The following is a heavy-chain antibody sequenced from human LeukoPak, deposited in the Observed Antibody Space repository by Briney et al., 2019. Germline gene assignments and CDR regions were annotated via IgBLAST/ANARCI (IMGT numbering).Heavy chain of an antibody. D-gene: IGHD1-26*01. CDR1: GGSISSYY. CDR2: IYYSGST. V-gene: IGHV4-59*01. J-gene: IGHJ4*02. CDR3: ARLIVGPTYFDY. Sequence: SETLSLTCTVSGGSISSYYWSWIRQPPGKGLEWIGYIYYSGSTNYNPSLKSRVTISVDTSKNQFSLKLSSVTAADTAVYYCARLIVGPTYFDYWGRGTLVTVSS.